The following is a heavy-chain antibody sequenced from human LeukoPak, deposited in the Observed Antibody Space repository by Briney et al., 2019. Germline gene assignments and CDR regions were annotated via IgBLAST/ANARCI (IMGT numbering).Heavy chain of an antibody. CDR2: IYYSGRT. CDR3: ATYYYDSSGYLWFDP. Sequence: SETLSLTCTVSGGSISDGSYCWGWIRQPPGKGLEWIGSIYYSGRTYYNPSLKSRVAISVDTSKNQFSLKLSSVTAADTAVYYCATYYYDSSGYLWFDPWGQGTLVTVSS. V-gene: IGHV4-39*07. CDR1: GGSISDGSYC. D-gene: IGHD3-22*01. J-gene: IGHJ5*02.